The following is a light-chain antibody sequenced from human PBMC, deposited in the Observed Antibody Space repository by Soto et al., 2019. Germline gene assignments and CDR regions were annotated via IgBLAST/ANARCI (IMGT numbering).Light chain of an antibody. CDR1: QSISSN. V-gene: IGKV3-20*01. Sequence: EIVMTQSPATLSVSPGERATLSCRASQSISSNLAWYQQKPGQAPRLLMFRTSIRAAGIPARFSASGSGTDFTLTITRLEPEDFAVYFCQQYGSSPRTFGQGTRLEIK. CDR3: QQYGSSPRT. J-gene: IGKJ5*01. CDR2: RTS.